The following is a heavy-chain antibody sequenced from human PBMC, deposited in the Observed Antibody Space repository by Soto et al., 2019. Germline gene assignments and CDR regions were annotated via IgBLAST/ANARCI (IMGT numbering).Heavy chain of an antibody. J-gene: IGHJ5*02. V-gene: IGHV4-34*01. CDR2: INHSGST. CDR1: GGSFSSYY. D-gene: IGHD1-26*01. CDR3: ARGPTTHWFDP. Sequence: SDTLSLTCAVYGGSFSSYYWSWIRQPPGKGLEWIGEINHSGSTNYNPSLKSRVTISVDTSKNQFSLKLSSVTAADTAVYYCARGPTTHWFDPWGQGTLVTVSS.